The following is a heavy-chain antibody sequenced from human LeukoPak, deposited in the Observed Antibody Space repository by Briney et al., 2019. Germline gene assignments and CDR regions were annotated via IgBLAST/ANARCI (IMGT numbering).Heavy chain of an antibody. D-gene: IGHD3-22*01. Sequence: SETLSLTCTVSGGSISSYYWSWIRQPPGKGREWIGYIYYSGSTNYNPSLNSRLTISVDTSKNQFSLKLTSVTAADTAVYYCARAVGYYFDNSGPSKTFDYWGQGTLVTVCS. CDR2: IYYSGST. V-gene: IGHV4-59*08. CDR1: GGSISSYY. J-gene: IGHJ4*02. CDR3: ARAVGYYFDNSGPSKTFDY.